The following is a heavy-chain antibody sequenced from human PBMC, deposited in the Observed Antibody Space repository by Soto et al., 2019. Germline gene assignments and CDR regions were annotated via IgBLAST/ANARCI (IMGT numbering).Heavy chain of an antibody. J-gene: IGHJ5*02. D-gene: IGHD6-19*01. CDR3: AREVPVAGMMYNWFDP. V-gene: IGHV1-3*01. CDR2: INAGNGNT. Sequence: QVQLVQSGAEVKKPGASVKVSCKASGYTFTSYAMHWVRQAPGQRLEWMGWINAGNGNTKYSQKFQGRVTITRDTSASTAYMELSSLRSEDTAVYYCAREVPVAGMMYNWFDPWGQGTLVTVSS. CDR1: GYTFTSYA.